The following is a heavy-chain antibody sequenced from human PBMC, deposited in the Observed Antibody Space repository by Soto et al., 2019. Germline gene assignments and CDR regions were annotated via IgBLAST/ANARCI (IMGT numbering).Heavy chain of an antibody. J-gene: IGHJ5*02. V-gene: IGHV3-30*18. CDR3: AKDALTMVRGPTLSWFDP. CDR2: ISYDGSNK. D-gene: IGHD3-10*01. Sequence: PRWSLRLSCAASGFTFSSYGMHWVRQAPGKGLEWVAVISYDGSNKYYADSVKGRFTISRDNSKNTLYLQMNSLRAEDTAVYYCAKDALTMVRGPTLSWFDPWGQGTLVTVSS. CDR1: GFTFSSYG.